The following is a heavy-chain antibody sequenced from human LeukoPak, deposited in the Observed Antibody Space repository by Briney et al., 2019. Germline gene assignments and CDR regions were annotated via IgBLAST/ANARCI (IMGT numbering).Heavy chain of an antibody. J-gene: IGHJ4*02. D-gene: IGHD3-10*01. V-gene: IGHV4-38-2*02. Sequence: SETLSLTCTVSGYSISSGYYWGWIRQPPGKGLEWIGSIYHSGSTYYNPSLKSRVTISVDTSKNQFSLKLSSVTAADTAVYYCARGPLMVRGVITNRYYFDYWGQGTLVTVSS. CDR1: GYSISSGYY. CDR2: IYHSGST. CDR3: ARGPLMVRGVITNRYYFDY.